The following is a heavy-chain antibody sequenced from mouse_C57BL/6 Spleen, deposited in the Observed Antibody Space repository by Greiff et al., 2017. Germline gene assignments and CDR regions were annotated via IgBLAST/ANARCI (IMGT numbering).Heavy chain of an antibody. V-gene: IGHV5-16*01. J-gene: IGHJ4*01. CDR2: INYDGSST. Sequence: EVKLVESEGGLVQPGSSMKLSCTASGFTFSDYYMAWVRQVPEKGLEWVANINYDGSSTYYLDTLKSRFIISRDNAKNILYLQMSSLKSEDTATYSCARNYGSSSMDYWGQGTSVTVSS. CDR1: GFTFSDYY. CDR3: ARNYGSSSMDY. D-gene: IGHD1-1*01.